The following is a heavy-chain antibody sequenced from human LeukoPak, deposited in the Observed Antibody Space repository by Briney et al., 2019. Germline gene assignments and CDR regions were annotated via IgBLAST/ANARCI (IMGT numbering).Heavy chain of an antibody. D-gene: IGHD3-9*01. CDR3: ESSDILTGYYYYYGMDV. CDR1: GGSISSYY. V-gene: IGHV4-59*08. Sequence: PSETLSLTCTVSGGSISSYYWSWIRQPPGKGLEWMVYIYYSGSTNYNPSLKSRVTISVDTSKNQFSLTLSSVTAADTAVYYCESSDILTGYYYYYGMDVWGQGTTVTVSS. J-gene: IGHJ6*02. CDR2: IYYSGST.